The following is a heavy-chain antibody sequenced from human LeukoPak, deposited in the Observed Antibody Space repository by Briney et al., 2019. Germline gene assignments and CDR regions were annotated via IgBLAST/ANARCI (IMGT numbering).Heavy chain of an antibody. CDR2: LSYRGNP. V-gene: IGHV4-39*02. Sequence: PSETLSLTCSVSGGSITSRTYYWAWIRQTPEKGLEWIGTLSYRGNPYYNPSLRSRVTISVDSSKNHFSLNLRSVTASDTAVYYCAIASVAVAGKGWFDPWGQGILVTVSS. CDR3: AIASVAVAGKGWFDP. J-gene: IGHJ5*02. CDR1: GGSITSRTYY. D-gene: IGHD6-19*01.